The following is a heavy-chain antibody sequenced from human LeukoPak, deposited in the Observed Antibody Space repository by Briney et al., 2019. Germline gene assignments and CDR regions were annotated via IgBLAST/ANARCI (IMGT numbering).Heavy chain of an antibody. CDR1: GFTFSTCT. CDR3: AKDPVRSGSPYYFDY. Sequence: GGSLRLSCAASGFTFSTCTMNWVRQAPGKGLEWVSTVSGSGGSTYYADSVKGRFTISRDNSKNTLYLQMNSLRAEDTAVYYCAKDPVRSGSPYYFDYWGQGTLVTVSS. V-gene: IGHV3-23*01. J-gene: IGHJ4*02. CDR2: VSGSGGST. D-gene: IGHD6-19*01.